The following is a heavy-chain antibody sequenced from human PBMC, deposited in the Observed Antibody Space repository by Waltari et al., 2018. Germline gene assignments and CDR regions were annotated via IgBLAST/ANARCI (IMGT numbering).Heavy chain of an antibody. CDR1: GYSFADYF. V-gene: IGHV1-2*02. CDR2: INPDNGGT. J-gene: IGHJ5*02. Sequence: QVQLVQSGAAVKQPGASVPVSCKASGYSFADYFLHWVRQAPGQGLEWMGWINPDNGGTNYSQMFQGRLVLTRDTSINTAYMQLTSLTSDDTAVYYCARRTSSADAPWGQGTLVTVSS. CDR3: ARRTSSADAP.